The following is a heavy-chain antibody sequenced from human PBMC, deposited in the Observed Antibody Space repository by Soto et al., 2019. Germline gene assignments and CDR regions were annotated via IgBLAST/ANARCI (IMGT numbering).Heavy chain of an antibody. V-gene: IGHV1-46*01. CDR2: VYPSGGGT. Sequence: QVQLVQSGAEVRKPGASVRVSCKAAGYTFSITYLHWLRQAPGQGLEWLGLVYPSGGGTNYKESFKGRLNITRDTYPSTVYMDLSRLTSEDTAIYYCARGYCSGGNCYNGLDVWGQGTTVTVSS. CDR1: GYTFSITY. J-gene: IGHJ6*02. CDR3: ARGYCSGGNCYNGLDV. D-gene: IGHD2-15*01.